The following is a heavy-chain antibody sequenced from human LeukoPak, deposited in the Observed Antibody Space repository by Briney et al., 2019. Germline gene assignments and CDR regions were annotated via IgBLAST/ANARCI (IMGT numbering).Heavy chain of an antibody. CDR2: IFTSGST. CDR1: GGSISGYY. J-gene: IGHJ4*02. V-gene: IGHV4-4*07. Sequence: SETLSLTCTVSGGSISGYYWSWIRQPAGEGLGWIGRIFTSGSTNYNPSLKSRLTISLDKSRNQFSLKLSSVTAADTAVYYCARERATVTTEVDSWGQGILVTVSS. D-gene: IGHD4-17*01. CDR3: ARERATVTTEVDS.